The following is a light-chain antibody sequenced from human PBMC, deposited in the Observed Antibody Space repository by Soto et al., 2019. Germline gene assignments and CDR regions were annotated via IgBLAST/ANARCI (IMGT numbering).Light chain of an antibody. V-gene: IGKV1-39*01. Sequence: DIPMTQSPCSLSASVEDRVIITCRASQSISNHLNWYQQQSGRAPKLLISAASSLQSGVPSRFNGSRSGTDFTFTINTLQPEDSATYYCQQTYTTPWTFGQGTKVE. J-gene: IGKJ1*01. CDR1: QSISNH. CDR3: QQTYTTPWT. CDR2: AAS.